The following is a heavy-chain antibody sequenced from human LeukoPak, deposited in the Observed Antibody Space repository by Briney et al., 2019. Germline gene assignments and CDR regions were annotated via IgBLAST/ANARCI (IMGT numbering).Heavy chain of an antibody. V-gene: IGHV3-21*01. Sequence: GGSLRLSCAASGFTFSSYNMNWVRQAPGKGLEWVSSISSSSSYIYYADSVKGRFTISRDNAKKSLYLQMNSLRVEDTAVYYCARSELGYNYYYMDVWGKGTTVTVSS. J-gene: IGHJ6*03. CDR3: ARSELGYNYYYMDV. D-gene: IGHD3-10*01. CDR1: GFTFSSYN. CDR2: ISSSSSYI.